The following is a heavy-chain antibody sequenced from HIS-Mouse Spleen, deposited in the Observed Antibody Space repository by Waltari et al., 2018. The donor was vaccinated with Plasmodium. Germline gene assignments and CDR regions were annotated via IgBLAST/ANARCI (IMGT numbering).Heavy chain of an antibody. CDR1: GFSLSNARMG. Sequence: QVTLKESGPVLVKPTETLTLTCTVSGFSLSNARMGVSWILQPPGKALEWLAHIFSNDEKSYSTSLKSRLTISKDTSKSQVVLTMTNMDPVDTATYYCARIRVVGGYRAWRYFDYWGQGTLVTVSS. J-gene: IGHJ4*02. D-gene: IGHD3-16*02. V-gene: IGHV2-26*01. CDR3: ARIRVVGGYRAWRYFDY. CDR2: IFSNDEK.